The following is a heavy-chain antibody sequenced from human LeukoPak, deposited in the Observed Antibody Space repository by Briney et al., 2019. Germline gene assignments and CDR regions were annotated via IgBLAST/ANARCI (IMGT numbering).Heavy chain of an antibody. J-gene: IGHJ4*02. D-gene: IGHD1-14*01. CDR1: GFTFSSYA. V-gene: IGHV3-30-3*01. CDR3: ARGVPYKVGLVDY. CDR2: ISYDGSNK. Sequence: GGSLRLSCAASGFTFSSYAMHWVRQAPGKGLEWVAVISYDGSNKYYADSVKGRFTISRDNSKNTLYLQMNSLRAEDTAVYYCARGVPYKVGLVDYWGQGTLVTVSS.